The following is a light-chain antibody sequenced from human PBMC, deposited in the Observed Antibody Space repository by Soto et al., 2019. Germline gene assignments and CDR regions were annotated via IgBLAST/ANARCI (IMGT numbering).Light chain of an antibody. CDR3: LQYNSYWT. J-gene: IGKJ1*01. CDR2: DAS. Sequence: DIQMTQSPSTLSASVGDRVTITCRASQSISGWLAWYQQRPGKAPNLLIYDASSLESGVPSRFSGSGSGTEFTLTISSLQPDDFATYYCLQYNSYWTFDQGTKVEIK. V-gene: IGKV1-5*01. CDR1: QSISGW.